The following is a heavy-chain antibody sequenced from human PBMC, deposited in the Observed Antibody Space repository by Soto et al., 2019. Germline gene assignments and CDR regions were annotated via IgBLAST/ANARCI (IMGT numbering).Heavy chain of an antibody. CDR1: GFTFSSYA. V-gene: IGHV3-23*01. CDR2: ISGSGGST. Sequence: LSCAASGFTFSSYAMSWVRQAPGKGLEWVSAISGSGGSTYYADSVKGRFTISRDNSKNTLYLQMNSLRAEDTAVYYCAKDPYPIAAQRSLYYYYGMDVWGQGTTVTVSS. D-gene: IGHD6-6*01. CDR3: AKDPYPIAAQRSLYYYYGMDV. J-gene: IGHJ6*02.